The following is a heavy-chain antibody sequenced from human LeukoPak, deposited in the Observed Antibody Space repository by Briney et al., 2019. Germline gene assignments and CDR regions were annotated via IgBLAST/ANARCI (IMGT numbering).Heavy chain of an antibody. CDR2: ISAYNGNT. CDR3: ARRGSGRYDFDS. Sequence: ASVKVSCKASGYTFTSYGISWVRQAPGQGLEWMGWISAYNGNTNYAQKLQGRVTMTTDTSTSTASLQWSSLKASDTAMYYCARRGSGRYDFDSWGQGTLVTVSS. J-gene: IGHJ4*02. V-gene: IGHV1-18*01. CDR1: GYTFTSYG. D-gene: IGHD1-26*01.